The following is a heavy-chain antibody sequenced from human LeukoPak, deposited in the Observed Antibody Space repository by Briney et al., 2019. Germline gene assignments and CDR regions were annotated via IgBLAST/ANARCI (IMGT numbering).Heavy chain of an antibody. CDR3: ARDGRWINYYEGNSPV. V-gene: IGHV3-48*03. D-gene: IGHD3-16*01. J-gene: IGHJ4*02. CDR2: ISSSGSTI. CDR1: GFTFSSYE. Sequence: PGGSLRLSCAASGFTFSSYEMNWVRQAPGKGLEWVSYISSSGSTIYYADSVKGRFTISRDNAKNSLYLQMNSLRVEGTAVYYCARDGRWINYYEGNSPVWGQGTLVTVSS.